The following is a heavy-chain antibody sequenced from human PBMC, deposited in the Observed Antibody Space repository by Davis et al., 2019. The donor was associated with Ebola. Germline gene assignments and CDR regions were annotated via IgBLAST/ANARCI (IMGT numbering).Heavy chain of an antibody. J-gene: IGHJ5*02. D-gene: IGHD2-2*02. CDR3: AAAIPVNWFDP. Sequence: PSETLSLTCTVSGGSISSSSYYWGWIRQPPGKGLGWIGSIYYSGSTYYNPSLKSRVTISVDKSKNQFSLKLSSVTAADTAVYYCAAAIPVNWFDPWGQGTLVTVSS. CDR1: GGSISSSSYY. CDR2: IYYSGST. V-gene: IGHV4-39*07.